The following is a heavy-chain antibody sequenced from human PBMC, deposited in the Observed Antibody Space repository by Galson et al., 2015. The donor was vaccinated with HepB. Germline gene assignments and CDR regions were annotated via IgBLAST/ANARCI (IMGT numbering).Heavy chain of an antibody. CDR3: AKDPYRSGWYHYYFDY. CDR1: GFTFSSYA. Sequence: SLRLSCAASGFTFSSYAMTWVRQASGKGLEWVSTISGRDGGTYYADSVKGRVTVSRDNSKNTLYLQMNSLRAEDTAVYYCAKDPYRSGWYHYYFDYWGQGTLVTVSS. CDR2: ISGRDGGT. J-gene: IGHJ4*02. V-gene: IGHV3-23*01. D-gene: IGHD6-19*01.